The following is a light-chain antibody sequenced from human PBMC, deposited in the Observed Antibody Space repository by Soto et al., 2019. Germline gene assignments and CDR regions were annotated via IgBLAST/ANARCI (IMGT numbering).Light chain of an antibody. CDR1: QSVSSH. V-gene: IGKV3-15*01. CDR2: GAS. J-gene: IGKJ4*01. CDR3: QQYDDWRLLT. Sequence: EVVVTQSPATLSVSPGDKATLSCRASQSVSSHLAWYQQKPGQAPRLLIYGASTRASGVPARFSGSGSGTEFTLTISSLQSEDFAIYYCQQYDDWRLLTFGGGTKVEI.